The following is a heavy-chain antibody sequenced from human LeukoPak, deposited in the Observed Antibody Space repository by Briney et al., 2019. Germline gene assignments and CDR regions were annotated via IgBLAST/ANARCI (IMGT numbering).Heavy chain of an antibody. V-gene: IGHV6-1*01. CDR1: GDSVSSNSAA. CDR2: TYYRSKWYN. J-gene: IGHJ4*02. Sequence: SQTLSLTCAISGDSVSSNSAAWNWIRQSPSKGLEWLGRTYYRSKWYNDYAVSVKSRITINPDTSKNQFSLQLNSVTPEDTAVYYCARGTLWFGELLLNFDYWGQGTLVTVSS. CDR3: ARGTLWFGELLLNFDY. D-gene: IGHD3-10*01.